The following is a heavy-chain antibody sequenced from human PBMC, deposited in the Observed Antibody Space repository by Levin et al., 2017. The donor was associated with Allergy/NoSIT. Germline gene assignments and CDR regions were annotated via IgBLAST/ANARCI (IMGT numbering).Heavy chain of an antibody. D-gene: IGHD3-3*01. CDR1: GGSFSAYY. CDR3: ARGRGDFWSGYYSYDS. Sequence: SETLSLTCAVYGGSFSAYYWSWIRQPPGKGLEWIGDMNHSGSTNFSPSLKSRLTISIDTARNQFSLKLTSVTAADTAVYYCARGRGDFWSGYYSYDSWGQGTLVTVSS. CDR2: MNHSGST. V-gene: IGHV4-34*01. J-gene: IGHJ4*02.